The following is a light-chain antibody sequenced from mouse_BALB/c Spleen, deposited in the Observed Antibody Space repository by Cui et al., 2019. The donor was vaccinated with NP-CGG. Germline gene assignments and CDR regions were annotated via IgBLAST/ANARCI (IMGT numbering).Light chain of an antibody. CDR1: TGAVTTSNY. CDR2: GTN. CDR3: ALWYSNHWV. V-gene: IGLV1*01. Sequence: QAVVTQESALPTSPCETVTLTCRSSTGAVTTSNYANWVQEKPGHLFTGLIGGTNNRAPGVPARFSGSLIGDKAALTITGAQTEDEAIYFCALWYSNHWVFGGGTKLTVL. J-gene: IGLJ1*01.